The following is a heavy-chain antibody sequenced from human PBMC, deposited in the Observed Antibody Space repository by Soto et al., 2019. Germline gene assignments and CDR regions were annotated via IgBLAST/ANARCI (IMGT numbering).Heavy chain of an antibody. V-gene: IGHV4-39*01. CDR2: IYYSGST. Sequence: QLQLQESGPGLVKPSETLSLTCIVSGGSISTTNDYWGWIRQPPGKGLEWIGNIYYSGSTYYNPSLKMRVTLSADTSKNELSLTLHSVTAADTAVYYCARWVAGIGLAAFDFWGPGTLVTVSS. D-gene: IGHD6-19*01. J-gene: IGHJ4*02. CDR3: ARWVAGIGLAAFDF. CDR1: GGSISTTNDY.